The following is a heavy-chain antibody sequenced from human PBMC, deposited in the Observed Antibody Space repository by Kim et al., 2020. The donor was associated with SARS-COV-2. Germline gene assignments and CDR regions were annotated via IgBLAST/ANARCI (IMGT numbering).Heavy chain of an antibody. D-gene: IGHD3-10*01. CDR2: ISSNGGST. CDR1: GFTFSSYA. CDR3: VKPNLSSGSYDKVPHRCWFDP. J-gene: IGHJ5*02. V-gene: IGHV3-64D*06. Sequence: GGSLRLSCSASGFTFSSYAMHWVRQAPGKGLEYVSAISSNGGSTYYADSVKGRFTISRDNSKNTLYLQMSSLRAEDTAVYYCVKPNLSSGSYDKVPHRCWFDPWGQGTLLPVSA.